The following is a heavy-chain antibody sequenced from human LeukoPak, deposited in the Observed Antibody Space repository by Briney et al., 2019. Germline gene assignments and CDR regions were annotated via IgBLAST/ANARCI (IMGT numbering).Heavy chain of an antibody. CDR2: ISGTNNNT. CDR3: AKSISHFWSANDY. V-gene: IGHV3-23*01. D-gene: IGHD3-3*02. J-gene: IGHJ4*02. CDR1: GFTFSTYA. Sequence: GGSLRLSCAASGFTFSTYAMTWVRQAPGKGLEWVSTISGTNNNTYYAGSVKGRFTISRDNSKNTLFLQMNSPRAEDTAIYYCAKSISHFWSANDYWGQGTLVTVSS.